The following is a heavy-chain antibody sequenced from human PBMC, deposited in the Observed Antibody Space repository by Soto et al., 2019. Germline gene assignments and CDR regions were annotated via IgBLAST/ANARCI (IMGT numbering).Heavy chain of an antibody. D-gene: IGHD2-2*01. Sequence: SETLSLTCTVSGGSISSGGYYWSWIRQHPGKGLEWIGYIYYSGSTYYNPSLKSRVTISVDTSKNQFSLKLSSVTAADTAVYYCARVAAGYCSSTSCYAVDYWGQGTLVTVSS. J-gene: IGHJ4*02. CDR2: IYYSGST. CDR1: GGSISSGGYY. CDR3: ARVAAGYCSSTSCYAVDY. V-gene: IGHV4-31*03.